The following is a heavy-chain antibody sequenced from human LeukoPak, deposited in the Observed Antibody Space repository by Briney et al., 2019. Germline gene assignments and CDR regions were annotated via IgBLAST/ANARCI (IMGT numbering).Heavy chain of an antibody. CDR1: GYSISSGYY. CDR3: ARLYSYVDY. Sequence: PSETLSLTCTVSGYSISSGYYWGWIRQPPGKGLEWIGSIYHSGSTYYNPSLKSRVTISVDTSKNQFSLKLSSVTAADTAVYYCARLYSYVDYWGQGTLVTVSS. J-gene: IGHJ4*02. V-gene: IGHV4-38-2*02. D-gene: IGHD5-18*01. CDR2: IYHSGST.